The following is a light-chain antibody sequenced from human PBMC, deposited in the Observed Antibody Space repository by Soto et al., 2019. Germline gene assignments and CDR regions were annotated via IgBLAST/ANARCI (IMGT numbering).Light chain of an antibody. CDR3: RSYTSSSNYV. J-gene: IGLJ1*01. CDR1: SSDVGGYGY. Sequence: QSALTQPASVSGSPGQSITISCTGTSSDVGGYGYVSWFQQHPGKAPKLMIYEVTNRPSGVSNRFSGSKSGNTASLTISGLQAEDEADYSCRSYTSSSNYVFGTGTKLTVL. V-gene: IGLV2-14*01. CDR2: EVT.